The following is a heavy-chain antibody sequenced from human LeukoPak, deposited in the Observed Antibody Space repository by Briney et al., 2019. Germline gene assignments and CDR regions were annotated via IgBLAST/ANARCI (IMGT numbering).Heavy chain of an antibody. CDR1: GGSISSYY. J-gene: IGHJ4*02. V-gene: IGHV4-59*08. Sequence: PSETLSLTWTVAGGSISSYYWSWIRQPPGNWLEWHAYLYYSGSTNYNPSLKSRVTISVDTSKNQFSLKLSSVTAADTAVYYCAGGYDRTYFDYWGQGTLVTVSS. CDR2: LYYSGST. CDR3: AGGYDRTYFDY. D-gene: IGHD5-12*01.